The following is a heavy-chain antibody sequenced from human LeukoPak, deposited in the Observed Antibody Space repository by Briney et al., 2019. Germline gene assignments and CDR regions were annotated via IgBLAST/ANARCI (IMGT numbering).Heavy chain of an antibody. J-gene: IGHJ6*02. V-gene: IGHV3-9*01. CDR3: EKNKKGALNSVGYGRAV. CDR2: ISWNSGSI. CDR1: GFTFDDYA. D-gene: IGHD2-21*01. Sequence: PGGSLRLSCAASGFTFDDYAMHWVRQAPGKGLEWVSGISWNSGSIGYADSVKGRFTISRDNAKNSLYLQMNSLRAEDTALYYCEKNKKGALNSVGYGRAVWAKGPRSPSP.